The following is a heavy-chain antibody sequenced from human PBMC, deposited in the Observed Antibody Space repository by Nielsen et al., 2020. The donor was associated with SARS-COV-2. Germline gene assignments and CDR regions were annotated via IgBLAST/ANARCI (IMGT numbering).Heavy chain of an antibody. CDR3: AHTVGFAIVANIWGDNAFDS. CDR1: GISLRDSGVG. D-gene: IGHD5-12*01. V-gene: IGHV2-5*02. CDR2: IYWADDK. Sequence: SGPTLMKPTPTLTLTCSFSGISLRDSGVGVGWIRQPPGKALEWLALIYWADDKRYNPSLNNRLTLTKDTSKNQVVLTVTDVDPVDTARYYCAHTVGFAIVANIWGDNAFDSWGQGTMVTVSS. J-gene: IGHJ3*02.